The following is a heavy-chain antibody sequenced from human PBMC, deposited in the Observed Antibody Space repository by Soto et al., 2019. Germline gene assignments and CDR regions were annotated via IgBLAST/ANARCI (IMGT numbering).Heavy chain of an antibody. Sequence: EVQVLESGGGLVQPGGSLRLSCDGSGVTFINYAMNWVRQAPGKGLEWVASISGGGDAAFFPDYVRGRFTISRDNSKNTLTLQMNRLGVDDTAVSYWAIKILGSTTRPNYWYVDLWRRGTLVNV. CDR3: AIKILGSTTRPNYWYVDL. J-gene: IGHJ2*01. CDR1: GVTFINYA. CDR2: ISGGGDAA. V-gene: IGHV3-23*01. D-gene: IGHD7-27*01.